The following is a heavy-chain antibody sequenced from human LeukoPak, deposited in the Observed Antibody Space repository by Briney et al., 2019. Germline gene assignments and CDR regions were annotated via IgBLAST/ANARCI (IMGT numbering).Heavy chain of an antibody. CDR3: ARAREWYLFDY. CDR1: GDSISSSSYY. Sequence: PSETLSLTCAVSGDSISSSSYYWGWIRQPPGKGLEWIGSIYYSGGTYYNPSLKSRVTISIDTSKNQFSLKLSSVTAADTAVYYCARAREWYLFDYWGQGTLVTVSS. D-gene: IGHD3-3*01. CDR2: IYYSGGT. V-gene: IGHV4-39*07. J-gene: IGHJ4*02.